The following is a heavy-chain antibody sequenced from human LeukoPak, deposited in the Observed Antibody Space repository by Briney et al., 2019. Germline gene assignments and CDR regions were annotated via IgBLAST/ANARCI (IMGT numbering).Heavy chain of an antibody. CDR3: AKRGGGAASHYSPYYFDY. V-gene: IGHV3-49*03. CDR1: GFTFGDYA. D-gene: IGHD4-4*01. CDR2: IRSKAYGGTT. Sequence: GGSLRLSCTASGFTFGDYAMSWFRQAPGKGLEWVGFIRSKAYGGTTEYAASVKGRFTISRDDSKSIAYLQMNSLKTEDTAVYYCAKRGGGAASHYSPYYFDYWGQGTLVTVSS. J-gene: IGHJ4*02.